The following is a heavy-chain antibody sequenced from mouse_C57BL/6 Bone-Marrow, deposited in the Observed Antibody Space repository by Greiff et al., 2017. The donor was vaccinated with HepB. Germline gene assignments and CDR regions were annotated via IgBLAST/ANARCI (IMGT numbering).Heavy chain of an antibody. J-gene: IGHJ1*03. CDR2: IDPENGDT. Sequence: VQLQQSGAELVRPGASVKLSCTASGFNIKDDYMHWVKQRPEQGLEWIGWIDPENGDTEYASKFQGKATITADTSSNTAYLQLSSLTSEDTAVYYCTELLRYWYFDVWGTGTTVTVSS. CDR1: GFNIKDDY. D-gene: IGHD1-1*01. V-gene: IGHV14-4*01. CDR3: TELLRYWYFDV.